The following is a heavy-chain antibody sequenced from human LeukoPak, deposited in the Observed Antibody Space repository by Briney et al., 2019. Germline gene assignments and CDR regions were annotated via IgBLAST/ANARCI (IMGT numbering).Heavy chain of an antibody. D-gene: IGHD3-10*01. CDR3: ARQEGRGFYYHMDV. CDR2: IIPIFGTA. J-gene: IGHJ6*03. CDR1: GGTFSSYG. Sequence: SVKVSCKASGGTFSSYGISWVRQAPGQGLEWMGGIIPIFGTAKYAQKFQGRVTMTTDEATSTGYMELSSLRSEDTAVYYCARQEGRGFYYHMDVWGKGTTVTVSS. V-gene: IGHV1-69*05.